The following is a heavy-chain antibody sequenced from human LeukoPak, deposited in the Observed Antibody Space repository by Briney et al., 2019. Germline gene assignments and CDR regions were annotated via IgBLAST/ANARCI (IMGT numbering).Heavy chain of an antibody. CDR2: ISYDGTNK. CDR3: ARVVPAAPTPDY. J-gene: IGHJ4*02. Sequence: PGRSLRVSCAASGFTFSNFAMHWVRQAPGKGLEWVAIISYDGTNKYYADSVKGRFAISRDNAKNTLYLQMNSLRAEDTAVYYCARVVPAAPTPDYWGQGTLVTVSS. D-gene: IGHD2-2*01. V-gene: IGHV3-30*09. CDR1: GFTFSNFA.